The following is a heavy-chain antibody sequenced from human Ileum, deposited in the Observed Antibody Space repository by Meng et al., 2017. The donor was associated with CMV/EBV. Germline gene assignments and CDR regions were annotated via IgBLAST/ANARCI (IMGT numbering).Heavy chain of an antibody. CDR2: IWYDGNTE. CDR1: GFSFKTYA. Sequence: GESLKISCTASGFSFKTYAMHWVRQAPGKGLEWVAVIWYDGNTEFYGDSVKGRFTISRDNSKDTLYLQMSTLRAEDTAVYYCVGHQGGPREGVRLVWGQGTLVTVSS. V-gene: IGHV3-33*01. J-gene: IGHJ4*02. CDR3: VGHQGGPREGVRLV. D-gene: IGHD3-16*01.